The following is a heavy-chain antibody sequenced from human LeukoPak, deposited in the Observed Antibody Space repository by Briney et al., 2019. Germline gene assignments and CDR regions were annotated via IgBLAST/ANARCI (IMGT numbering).Heavy chain of an antibody. Sequence: SETLSLTCTVSGGSISSHYWSWIRQPPGKGPEWIGYIYYSGSTNYNPSLKSRVTISVDTSKNQFSLKLSSVTAADTAVYYCARGGSSWYAADYWGQGTLVTVSS. D-gene: IGHD6-13*01. CDR2: IYYSGST. J-gene: IGHJ4*02. CDR1: GGSISSHY. V-gene: IGHV4-59*11. CDR3: ARGGSSWYAADY.